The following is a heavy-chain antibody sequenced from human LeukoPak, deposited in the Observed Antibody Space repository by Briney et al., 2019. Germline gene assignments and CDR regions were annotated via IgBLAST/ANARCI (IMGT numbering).Heavy chain of an antibody. CDR1: GFTFSSYG. Sequence: GGSLRLSCAASGFTFSSYGMHWVRQAPGKGLEWVAVIWYDGSNKYYADSVKGRFTISRDNSKNTLYLQMNSLRAEDTAVYYCARDHYYGSGSYYPGDYGMDVWGQGTTVTVSS. J-gene: IGHJ6*02. D-gene: IGHD3-10*01. CDR2: IWYDGSNK. V-gene: IGHV3-33*01. CDR3: ARDHYYGSGSYYPGDYGMDV.